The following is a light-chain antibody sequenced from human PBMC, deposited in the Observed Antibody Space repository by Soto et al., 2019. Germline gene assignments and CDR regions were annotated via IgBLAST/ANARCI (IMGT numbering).Light chain of an antibody. CDR1: SSDVGAYNF. J-gene: IGLJ1*01. CDR2: EVN. Sequence: QSVLARPASVSGSPGQSITISCTGTSSDVGAYNFVSWYQQYPGKAPKVMIYEVNNRPSGVSNRFSGSKSGNTASLTISGLQAEDEADYYCSSFTRSSTYVFGSGTKVTVL. CDR3: SSFTRSSTYV. V-gene: IGLV2-14*01.